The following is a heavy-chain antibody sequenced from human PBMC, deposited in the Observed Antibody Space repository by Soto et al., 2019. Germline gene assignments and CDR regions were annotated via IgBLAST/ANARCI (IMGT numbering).Heavy chain of an antibody. J-gene: IGHJ4*02. CDR3: VRQAGGASTPGDDY. CDR2: MNPYTGET. D-gene: IGHD2-15*01. CDR1: GYTFDAFD. Sequence: QVQLVQSGAEVRKPGASVRVSCKASGYTFDAFDIHWVRQATGQGLELMGWMNPYTGETAYTQTFRGRVSMTRDTSVSTAYMELTSLTSEDSAIYFGVRQAGGASTPGDDYWGQGTLVNVSS. V-gene: IGHV1-8*01.